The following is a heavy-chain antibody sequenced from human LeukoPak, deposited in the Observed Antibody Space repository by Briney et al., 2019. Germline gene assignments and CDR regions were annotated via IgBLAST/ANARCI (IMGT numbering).Heavy chain of an antibody. CDR3: ANENYYGSGSYPDY. V-gene: IGHV3-23*01. J-gene: IGHJ4*02. CDR2: ISGSGGST. D-gene: IGHD3-10*01. Sequence: GGSLRLSCAASGFTFSSYAMTWVRQAPGKGLEWVSAISGSGGSTYYADSVKGRFTISRDNSKNTLYLQMNSLRAEDTAVYYCANENYYGSGSYPDYWGQGTLVTVSS. CDR1: GFTFSSYA.